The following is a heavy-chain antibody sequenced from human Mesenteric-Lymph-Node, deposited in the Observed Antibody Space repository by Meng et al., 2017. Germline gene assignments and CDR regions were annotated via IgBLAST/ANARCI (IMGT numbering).Heavy chain of an antibody. J-gene: IGHJ2*01. CDR2: IHTSGST. CDR1: GYSISSGYY. CDR3: ARVSFGYGGNVLWAHFDL. V-gene: IGHV4-38-2*02. D-gene: IGHD4-23*01. Sequence: SETLSLTCTVSGYSISSGYYWGWIRQPPGKGLEWIGRIHTSGSTKYNPSLKSRVTISVDTSKNQFSLKLSSVTAADTAVYYRARVSFGYGGNVLWAHFDLWGRGTLVTVSS.